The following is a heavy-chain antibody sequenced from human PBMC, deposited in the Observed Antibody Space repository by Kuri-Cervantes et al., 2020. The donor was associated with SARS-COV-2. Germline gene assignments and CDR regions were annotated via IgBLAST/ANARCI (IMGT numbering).Heavy chain of an antibody. V-gene: IGHV3-21*04. CDR2: ISSSSSYI. J-gene: IGHJ2*01. Sequence: GESLKISCAASGFTLSSYSMNWVRQAPGKGLEWVSSISSSSSYIYYADSVKGRFTISRDNAKNSLYLQMNSLRAEDTAVYYCAKRYFDWPFDLWGRGTLVTVSS. CDR1: GFTLSSYS. CDR3: AKRYFDWPFDL. D-gene: IGHD3-9*01.